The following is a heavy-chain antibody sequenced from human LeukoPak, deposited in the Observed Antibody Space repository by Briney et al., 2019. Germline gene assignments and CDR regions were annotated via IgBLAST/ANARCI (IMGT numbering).Heavy chain of an antibody. CDR1: GFTFSTYG. Sequence: PGRSLRLSCAASGFTFSTYGMHWVRQAPGKGLEWVSVIWYDESNEYYADSVKGRFTISRDNSKNTLYLQMNTLRAEDTAVYYCARGRGDGRLNPNFDSWGQGTLVTVSS. V-gene: IGHV3-33*01. CDR2: IWYDESNE. D-gene: IGHD3-16*01. J-gene: IGHJ4*02. CDR3: ARGRGDGRLNPNFDS.